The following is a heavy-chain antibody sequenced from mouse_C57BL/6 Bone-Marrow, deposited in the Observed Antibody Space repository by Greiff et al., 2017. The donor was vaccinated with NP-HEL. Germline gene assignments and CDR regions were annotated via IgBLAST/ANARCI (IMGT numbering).Heavy chain of an antibody. CDR3: ARGDGYYVGY. CDR2: IYPRSGNT. CDR1: GYTFTSYG. D-gene: IGHD2-3*01. Sequence: VKLVESGAELARPGASVKLSCKASGYTFTSYGISWVKQRTGQGLEWIGEIYPRSGNTYYNEKFKGKATLTADKSSSTAYMELRSLTSEDSAVYFCARGDGYYVGYWGQGTTLTVSS. J-gene: IGHJ2*01. V-gene: IGHV1-81*01.